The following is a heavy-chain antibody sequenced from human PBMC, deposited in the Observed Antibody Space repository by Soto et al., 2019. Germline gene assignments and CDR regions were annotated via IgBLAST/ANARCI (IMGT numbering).Heavy chain of an antibody. D-gene: IGHD6-13*01. CDR2: ISAYNGNT. Sequence: ASVKVSCKASGYTFTSYGISWVRQAPGQGLEWMGWISAYNGNTNYAQKLQGRVTMTTDTSTSTAYMELRSLRSDDTAVYYCARDPIAAAGHYYYYGMDVWGQGTTVTVSS. J-gene: IGHJ6*02. CDR3: ARDPIAAAGHYYYYGMDV. V-gene: IGHV1-18*01. CDR1: GYTFTSYG.